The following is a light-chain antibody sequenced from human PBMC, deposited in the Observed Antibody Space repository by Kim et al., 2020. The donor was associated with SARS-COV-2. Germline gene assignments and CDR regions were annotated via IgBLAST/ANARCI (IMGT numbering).Light chain of an antibody. V-gene: IGLV3-19*01. CDR2: GKN. J-gene: IGLJ1*01. Sequence: ALGRTVTIPCQGDILSAPYATWYQQKQGQAPVLVIYGKNGRPSGIPGRFSGSRSGDTASLTITGTQADDESDYFCCSRDGTNNHLVFGTGTKVTVL. CDR3: CSRDGTNNHLV. CDR1: ILSAPY.